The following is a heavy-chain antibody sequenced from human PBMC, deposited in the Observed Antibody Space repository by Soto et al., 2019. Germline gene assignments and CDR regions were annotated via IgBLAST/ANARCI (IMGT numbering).Heavy chain of an antibody. CDR3: AKDILSVGKRKVNYFDY. V-gene: IGHV3-23*01. CDR2: ISGSGGST. J-gene: IGHJ4*02. CDR1: GFTFSSYA. Sequence: EVQLLDSGGGLVQPGGSLRLSCAASGFTFSSYAMSWVRQTPGNGLEWVSAISGSGGSTYYADSVKGRFTISRDNSKNTLYLQMNSMRAEDTAVYYCAKDILSVGKRKVNYFDYWGQGTLVTVSS. D-gene: IGHD7-27*01.